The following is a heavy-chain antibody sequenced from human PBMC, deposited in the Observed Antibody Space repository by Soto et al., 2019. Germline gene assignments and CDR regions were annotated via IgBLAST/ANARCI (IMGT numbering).Heavy chain of an antibody. CDR2: IKQDGSEK. J-gene: IGHJ5*02. Sequence: GGSLRLSCAASGFTFSSYWMSWVRQAPGKGLEWVANIKQDGSEKYYVDSVKGRFTISRDNAKNSLYLQMNSLRAEDTAVYYCARWYCSSTSCRYNWFDPWGQGTLVTVSS. D-gene: IGHD2-2*01. CDR1: GFTFSSYW. CDR3: ARWYCSSTSCRYNWFDP. V-gene: IGHV3-7*01.